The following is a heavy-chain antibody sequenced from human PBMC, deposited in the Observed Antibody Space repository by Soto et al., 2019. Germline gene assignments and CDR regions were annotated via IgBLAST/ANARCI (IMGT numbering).Heavy chain of an antibody. D-gene: IGHD2-2*01. J-gene: IGHJ6*03. CDR1: GGSISSYY. Sequence: SETLSLTCTVSGGSISSYYWSWIRQPPGKGLEWIGYIYYSGSTNYNPSLKSRVTISVDTSKNQFSLKLSSVTAADTAVYYCARLVFVVVPAARGYYYYYMDVWGKGTTVTVSS. V-gene: IGHV4-59*08. CDR3: ARLVFVVVPAARGYYYYYMDV. CDR2: IYYSGST.